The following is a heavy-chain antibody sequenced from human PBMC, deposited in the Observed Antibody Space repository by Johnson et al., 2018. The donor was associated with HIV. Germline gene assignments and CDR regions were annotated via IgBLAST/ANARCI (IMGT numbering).Heavy chain of an antibody. CDR1: GFTFHNYG. J-gene: IGHJ3*01. D-gene: IGHD3-10*02. CDR3: AREKSVWGASDAFDV. CDR2: IWYDGSNK. V-gene: IGHV3-33*01. Sequence: QVQLVESGGAVVQPGRSLRLSCTASGFTFHNYGMHWVRQAPGKGLEWVAVIWYDGSNKFYTDSVKGRFTVSRDKSKNTVFLQMDSLRAEDTAVYYCAREKSVWGASDAFDVWGLGTMVTVSS.